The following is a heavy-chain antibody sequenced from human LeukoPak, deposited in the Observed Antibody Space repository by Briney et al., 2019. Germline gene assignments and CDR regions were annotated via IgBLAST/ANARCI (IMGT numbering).Heavy chain of an antibody. CDR2: VYYSGNT. CDR1: GGSVSSGSYY. V-gene: IGHV4-61*01. D-gene: IGHD5-24*01. J-gene: IGHJ4*02. CDR3: ARHRRDGYNYGFDY. Sequence: PSETLSLTCTVSGGSVSSGSYYWSWIRQPPGKGLEWIGYVYYSGNTNYNPSLKSRVTISVDTSKNQFSLKLSSVTAADTAVYYCARHRRDGYNYGFDYWGQGSLVTVSS.